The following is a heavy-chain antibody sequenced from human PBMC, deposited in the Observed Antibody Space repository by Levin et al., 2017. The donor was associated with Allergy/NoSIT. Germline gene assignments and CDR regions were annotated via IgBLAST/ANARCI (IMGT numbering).Heavy chain of an antibody. V-gene: IGHV3-30*18. CDR1: GFTFSSYG. D-gene: IGHD2-2*01. CDR2: ISYDGSNK. CDR3: AKDESVVGYCSSTSCPWGYEFDY. Sequence: GGSLRLSCAASGFTFSSYGMHWVRQAPGKGLEWVAVISYDGSNKYYADSVKGRFTISRDNSKNTLYLQMNSLRAEDTAVYYCAKDESVVGYCSSTSCPWGYEFDYWGQGTLVTVSS. J-gene: IGHJ4*02.